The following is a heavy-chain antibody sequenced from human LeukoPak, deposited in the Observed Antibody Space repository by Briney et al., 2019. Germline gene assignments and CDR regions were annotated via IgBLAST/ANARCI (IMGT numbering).Heavy chain of an antibody. V-gene: IGHV3-53*01. J-gene: IGHJ4*02. D-gene: IGHD3-22*01. Sequence: GGSLRLSCAASGFTVSSNYMSWVRQAPGKGLEWVSVIYSGGSTYYADSVKGRFTISRDNSKNTLYLQMNSLRAEDTAVYYCARGSTYYDSSGQVPFDYWGQGTLVTVSS. CDR3: ARGSTYYDSSGQVPFDY. CDR2: IYSGGST. CDR1: GFTVSSNY.